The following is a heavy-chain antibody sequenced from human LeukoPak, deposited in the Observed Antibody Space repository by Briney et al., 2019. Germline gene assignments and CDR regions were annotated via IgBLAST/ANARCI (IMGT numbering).Heavy chain of an antibody. D-gene: IGHD6-13*01. CDR1: GGSFSGYY. Sequence: SETLSLTCAVYGGSFSGYYWSWIRQPPGKGLEWIGEINHSGSTNYNPSLKSRVTISVDTSKNQFSLKLSSVTAADTAVYYCARAYTKTIAGVSGYYYYYMDVWGKGTTVTVSS. CDR3: ARAYTKTIAGVSGYYYYYMDV. V-gene: IGHV4-34*01. CDR2: INHSGST. J-gene: IGHJ6*03.